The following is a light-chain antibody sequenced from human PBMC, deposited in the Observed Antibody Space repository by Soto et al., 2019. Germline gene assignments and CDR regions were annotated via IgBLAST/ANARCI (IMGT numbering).Light chain of an antibody. Sequence: IALTQSPLTLPLPRRETGSVPSTASQSVSSYLAWYQQKTGQPPRIIIYDESTRDTGIPDRFSGSGSGTELTLTISRLEPEDFAVYYCQQRSNWPLTCGQGTRLEIK. CDR3: QQRSNWPLT. V-gene: IGKV3-11*01. CDR1: QSVSSY. CDR2: DES. J-gene: IGKJ5*01.